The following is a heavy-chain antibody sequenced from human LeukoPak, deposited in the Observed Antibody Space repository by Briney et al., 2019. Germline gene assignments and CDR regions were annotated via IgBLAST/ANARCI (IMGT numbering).Heavy chain of an antibody. CDR2: IYYSGST. CDR1: GGSISSYY. CDR3: ARAHSDYGGSSSYYFDY. V-gene: IGHV4-59*01. D-gene: IGHD4-23*01. Sequence: SETLSLTCTVSGGSISSYYWSWIRQPPGKGLEWIGYIYYSGSTYYNPSLKSRVTISVDTSKNQFSLKLSSVTPADTAVYYCARAHSDYGGSSSYYFDYWGQGTLVTVSS. J-gene: IGHJ4*02.